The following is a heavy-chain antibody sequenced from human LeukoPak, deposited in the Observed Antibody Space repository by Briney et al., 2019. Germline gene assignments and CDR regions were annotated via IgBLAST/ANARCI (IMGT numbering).Heavy chain of an antibody. Sequence: PSETLSLTCAVYGGSFSGYYWTWIRQPPGKGLEWIGEINHSGSTNYNPSLKSRGTILVGKSNNQYTLKLSSVTAAETAVYYCARGSNNLNVDTFDLWAQGTMVTVSS. J-gene: IGHJ3*01. D-gene: IGHD1-20*01. V-gene: IGHV4-34*01. CDR3: ARGSNNLNVDTFDL. CDR1: GGSFSGYY. CDR2: INHSGST.